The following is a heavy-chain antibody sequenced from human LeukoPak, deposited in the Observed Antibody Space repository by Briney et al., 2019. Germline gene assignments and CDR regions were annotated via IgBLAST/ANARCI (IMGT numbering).Heavy chain of an antibody. CDR1: GGSISSYY. J-gene: IGHJ4*02. CDR3: ARTNPVASRLVVFDY. Sequence: SEILSLTCTVSGGSISSYYWNWIRQPAGKGLEWIGRISTSGSTNYNPSLKSRLTMSIDTSKNQFSLKLTSVTAADTAVYYCARTNPVASRLVVFDYWGQGTLVTVSS. D-gene: IGHD6-6*01. CDR2: ISTSGST. V-gene: IGHV4-4*07.